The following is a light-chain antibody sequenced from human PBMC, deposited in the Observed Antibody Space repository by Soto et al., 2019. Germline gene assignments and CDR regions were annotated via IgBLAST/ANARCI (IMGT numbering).Light chain of an antibody. CDR2: ETT. Sequence: IMMTQSPSSLSATVGDRVTMTCRASQPIRRYLNWYEQKPGKAPKLLIYETTSLQVGVPSRFSGSGSGTNFTLTISNLQPEDFATYYCQQSYSVPPTFGQGTRVEI. CDR3: QQSYSVPPT. CDR1: QPIRRY. J-gene: IGKJ1*01. V-gene: IGKV1-39*01.